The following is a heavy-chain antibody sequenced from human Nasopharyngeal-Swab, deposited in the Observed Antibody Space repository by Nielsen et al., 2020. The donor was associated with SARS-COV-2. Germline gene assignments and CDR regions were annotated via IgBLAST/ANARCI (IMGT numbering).Heavy chain of an antibody. Sequence: ESLKISCAASGFTFSNYWMGWVRQPPGKGLEWIGEINHSGSTNYNPSLKSRVTISVDTSKNQFSLKLSSVTAADTAVYYCARVRRGLTNWYFDLWGRGTLVTVSS. V-gene: IGHV4-34*01. J-gene: IGHJ2*01. CDR1: GFTFSNYW. D-gene: IGHD1/OR15-1a*01. CDR2: INHSGST. CDR3: ARVRRGLTNWYFDL.